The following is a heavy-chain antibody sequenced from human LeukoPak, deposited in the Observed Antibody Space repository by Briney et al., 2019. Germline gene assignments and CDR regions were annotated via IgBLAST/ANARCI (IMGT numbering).Heavy chain of an antibody. Sequence: PGGSLRLSCSASGFTFSAYAMYWVRQAPGKGLEYVSGIITYGGSSFYADSVKGRFTISRDNSKNTLYLQMSSLRAEDTAVYYCVKITSVSGGDCWGQGTRLTVSS. J-gene: IGHJ4*02. V-gene: IGHV3-64D*09. CDR3: VKITSVSGGDC. CDR1: GFTFSAYA. CDR2: IITYGGSS. D-gene: IGHD1-14*01.